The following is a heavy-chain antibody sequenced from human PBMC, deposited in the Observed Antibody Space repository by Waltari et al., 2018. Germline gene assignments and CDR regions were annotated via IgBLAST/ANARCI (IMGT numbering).Heavy chain of an antibody. V-gene: IGHV3-30*04. J-gene: IGHJ4*02. CDR2: ISFDVNRK. D-gene: IGHD5-12*01. CDR3: AREGDGYNTGYFED. CDR1: GFSFSDYS. Sequence: QVHLVESGGGVVRPGRSLRLSCAASGFSFSDYSMHWVRQAPGEGLEWVGRISFDVNRKYYSDSVKGRFTISRDNSESTVFLQMSSLRVEDTAVYYCAREGDGYNTGYFEDWGQGTLVTVSS.